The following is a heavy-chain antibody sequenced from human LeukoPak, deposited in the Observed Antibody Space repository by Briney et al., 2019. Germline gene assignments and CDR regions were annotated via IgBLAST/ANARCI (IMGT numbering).Heavy chain of an antibody. V-gene: IGHV4-59*08. Sequence: PSETLSLTCTVSGGSISTYSWTWIRQPPGKGLEWVGYVHYSGSTDYNSSLKSRVATSVDTSNNQFSLRLKYVTAADTAVYYCARLSGGSLIYWGQGTLVTVSS. CDR2: VHYSGST. CDR1: GGSISTYS. J-gene: IGHJ4*02. CDR3: ARLSGGSLIY. D-gene: IGHD1-26*01.